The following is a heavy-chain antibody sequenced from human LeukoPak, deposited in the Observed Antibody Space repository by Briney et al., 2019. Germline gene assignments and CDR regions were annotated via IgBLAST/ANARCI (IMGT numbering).Heavy chain of an antibody. D-gene: IGHD3-22*01. J-gene: IGHJ4*02. V-gene: IGHV4-34*01. CDR3: ASGHYDSSGYYYADY. CDR2: INHSGST. Sequence: SETLSLTCAVYGGSFGGYYWSWIRQPPGKGLEWIGEINHSGSTNYNPSLKSRVTISVDTSKNQFSLKLSSVTAADTAVYYCASGHYDSSGYYYADYWGQGTLVTVSS. CDR1: GGSFGGYY.